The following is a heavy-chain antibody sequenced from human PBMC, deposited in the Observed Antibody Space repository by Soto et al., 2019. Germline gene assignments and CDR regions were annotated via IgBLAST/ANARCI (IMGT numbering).Heavy chain of an antibody. Sequence: GESLRLSCAASGFPFSSYSMNWVRQAPGKGLEWVSSISSSSSSYIYYADSVKGRFTISRDNAKNSLYLQMNSLRAEDTAVYYCARDYDILTGYWAPDYWRQGTLVTLSS. CDR1: GFPFSSYS. J-gene: IGHJ4*02. CDR2: ISSSSSSYI. D-gene: IGHD3-9*01. CDR3: ARDYDILTGYWAPDY. V-gene: IGHV3-21*01.